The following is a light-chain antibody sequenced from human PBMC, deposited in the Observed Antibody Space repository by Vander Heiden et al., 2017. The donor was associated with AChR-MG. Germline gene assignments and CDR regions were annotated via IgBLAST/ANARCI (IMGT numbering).Light chain of an antibody. Sequence: QSALTQPPSASGSPGQSVTISCTGTSSDVGSYSYVSWYQQHPGNAPKLLIYEVIKRPSGVPDRFSGSKSGNTASLTVSGLQAEDEATYYGCSFAGSGNFGVIFGGGTRLTVL. CDR3: CSFAGSGNFGVI. CDR2: EVI. CDR1: SSDVGSYSY. V-gene: IGLV2-8*01. J-gene: IGLJ2*01.